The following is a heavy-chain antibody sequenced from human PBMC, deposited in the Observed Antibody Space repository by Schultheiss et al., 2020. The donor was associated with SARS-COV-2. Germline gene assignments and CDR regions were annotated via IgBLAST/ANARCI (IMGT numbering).Heavy chain of an antibody. D-gene: IGHD3-3*01. Sequence: GGSLRLSCAASGFTFSDHNMDWVRQAPGKGLEWVAVISYDGNNKYYADSVTGRFIVSRDDSENTLYLQMSSLTAADTGIYYCARDGLITIFGVGYNWFDPWGQGTLVTVSS. CDR1: GFTFSDHN. V-gene: IGHV3-30-3*01. CDR3: ARDGLITIFGVGYNWFDP. J-gene: IGHJ5*02. CDR2: ISYDGNNK.